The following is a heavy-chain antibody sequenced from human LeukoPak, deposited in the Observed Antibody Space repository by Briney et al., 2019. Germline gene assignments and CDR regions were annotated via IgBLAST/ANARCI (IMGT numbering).Heavy chain of an antibody. D-gene: IGHD6-13*01. Sequence: GGSLRLSCAASGFTFSSYGMHWVRQAPGKGLEWVAVISYDGSNKYYADSVKGRFTISRDNSKNTLYLQMNGLRAEDTAVYYCAKDRAAAGYYYYYGMDVWGQGTTVTVSS. V-gene: IGHV3-30*18. CDR3: AKDRAAAGYYYYYGMDV. J-gene: IGHJ6*02. CDR2: ISYDGSNK. CDR1: GFTFSSYG.